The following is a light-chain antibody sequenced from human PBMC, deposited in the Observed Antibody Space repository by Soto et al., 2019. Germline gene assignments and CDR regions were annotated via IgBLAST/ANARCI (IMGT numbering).Light chain of an antibody. V-gene: IGLV2-23*02. CDR1: SSDVGSYNL. CDR3: CSYADSSTLHV. J-gene: IGLJ1*01. CDR2: EVS. Sequence: QSALTQPASVSGSPGQSITISCTGTSSDVGSYNLVSWYQQHPGKAPKLMIYEVSKRPSGVSNRFSGSKSGNTASLTISGLQAEDEADYYCCSYADSSTLHVFGTGTKVTVL.